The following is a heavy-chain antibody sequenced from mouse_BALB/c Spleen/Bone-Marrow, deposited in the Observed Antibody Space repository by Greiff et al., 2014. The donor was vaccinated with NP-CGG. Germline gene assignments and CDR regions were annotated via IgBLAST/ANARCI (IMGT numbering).Heavy chain of an antibody. D-gene: IGHD2-2*01. V-gene: IGHV1-14*01. CDR2: INPYNDDT. CDR3: ARSLYGYDWYFDV. Sequence: VQLQQSGPELVKPGASVKMSCKASGYTFTSYVVHWVKQKSGQGLEWIGNINPYNDDTMYNEKFKGKATLTSDKSSSTAYMELSSLTSEDSAVYYCARSLYGYDWYFDVWGAGTTVTVSS. CDR1: GYTFTSYV. J-gene: IGHJ1*01.